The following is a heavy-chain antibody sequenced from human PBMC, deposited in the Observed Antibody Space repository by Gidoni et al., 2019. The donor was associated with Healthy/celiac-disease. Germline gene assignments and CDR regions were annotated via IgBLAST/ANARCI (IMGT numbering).Heavy chain of an antibody. J-gene: IGHJ6*02. CDR3: AREWLVSYYYYGMDV. D-gene: IGHD6-19*01. CDR1: GFTFRSYS. V-gene: IGHV3-48*02. CDR2: ISSSSSTI. Sequence: EVQLVESGGGLVQPGGSLRLSCAASGFTFRSYSMNWVRQAPGKGLEWVSYISSSSSTIYYADSVKGRFTISRDNAKNSLYLQMNSLRDEDTAVYYCAREWLVSYYYYGMDVWGQGTTVTVSS.